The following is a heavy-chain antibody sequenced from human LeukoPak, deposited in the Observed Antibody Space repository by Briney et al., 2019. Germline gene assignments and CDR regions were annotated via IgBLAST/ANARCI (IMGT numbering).Heavy chain of an antibody. CDR1: GGSISSYY. CDR2: IYTSGST. D-gene: IGHD6-13*01. V-gene: IGHV4-4*07. CDR3: AREEQQLVPYFDY. Sequence: KPSETLSLTCTVSGGSISSYYWSWIRQPDGKGLEWIGRIYTSGSTNYNPSLKSRVTMSVDTSKNQFSLKLSSVTAADTAVYYCAREEQQLVPYFDYWGQGTLVTVSS. J-gene: IGHJ4*02.